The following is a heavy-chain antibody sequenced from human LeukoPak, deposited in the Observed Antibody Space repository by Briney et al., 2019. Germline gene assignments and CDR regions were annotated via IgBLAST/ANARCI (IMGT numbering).Heavy chain of an antibody. CDR1: GFTFDDYA. CDR3: ARTRELLDY. J-gene: IGHJ4*02. CDR2: ISWNSGSI. Sequence: GGSLRLSCAASGFTFDDYAMHWVRQAPGKGLEWVSGISWNSGSIGYADSVKGRFTISRDNAKNSLYLQMNSLRAEDTAVYYCARTRELLDYWGQGTLVTVSS. D-gene: IGHD3-10*01. V-gene: IGHV3-9*01.